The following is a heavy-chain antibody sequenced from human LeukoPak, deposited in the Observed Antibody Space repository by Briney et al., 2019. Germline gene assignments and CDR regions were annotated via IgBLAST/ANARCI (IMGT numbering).Heavy chain of an antibody. CDR1: GFTFSDYY. D-gene: IGHD2-2*01. J-gene: IGHJ6*02. CDR2: ISSSGSTI. CDR3: ARDLSRLRYQLLWDYYYGMDV. Sequence: GGSLRLSCAASGFTFSDYYMSWIRQAPGKGLEWVSYISSSGSTIYYADSVKGRFTISRDNAKNSLYLQMNSLRAEDTAVYYCARDLSRLRYQLLWDYYYGMDVWGQGTTVTVSS. V-gene: IGHV3-11*01.